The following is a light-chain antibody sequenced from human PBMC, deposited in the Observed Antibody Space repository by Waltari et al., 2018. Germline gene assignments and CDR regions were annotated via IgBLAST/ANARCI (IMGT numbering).Light chain of an antibody. CDR3: QQYNSNIYT. CDR2: KAS. J-gene: IGKJ2*01. CDR1: QSISSW. Sequence: DIQMTQSPSTLSASVGDRLTITCRASQSISSWLAWYQQKPGKAPKLLIYKASSLESGVPSRFSGSGSGTEFTLTISSLQPDDFATYYCQQYNSNIYTFGQGTKLEIK. V-gene: IGKV1-5*03.